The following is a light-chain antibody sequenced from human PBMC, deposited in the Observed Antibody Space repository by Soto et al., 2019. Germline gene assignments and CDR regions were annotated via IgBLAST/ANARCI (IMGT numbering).Light chain of an antibody. J-gene: IGKJ1*01. CDR1: QSISSY. Sequence: DIQMTQSPSSLSASVGDRVTITCQASQSISSYLNWYQQKPGKAPKLLIYAASSLQSGVPSRFSGSGSGTDFTLTISSLQPEDFATYYCQQSYSTPWTFGQGTKLDI. CDR3: QQSYSTPWT. CDR2: AAS. V-gene: IGKV1-39*01.